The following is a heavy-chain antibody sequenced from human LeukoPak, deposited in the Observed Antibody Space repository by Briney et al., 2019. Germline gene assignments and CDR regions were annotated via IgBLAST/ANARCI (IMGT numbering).Heavy chain of an antibody. CDR3: ARGTGIAAD. Sequence: GASVRASCKASGYTLTSYPMHWVRQAPGQRLECMGWINAGNGNTKYSQKFQGRVTITRDTSASTAYVELSSLRSEDTAVYYCARGTGIAADWGQGNLVTVSS. D-gene: IGHD6-13*01. CDR1: GYTLTSYP. J-gene: IGHJ4*02. V-gene: IGHV1-3*01. CDR2: INAGNGNT.